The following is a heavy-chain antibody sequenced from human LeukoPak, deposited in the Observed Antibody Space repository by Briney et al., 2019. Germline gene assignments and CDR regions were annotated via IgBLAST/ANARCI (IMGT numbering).Heavy chain of an antibody. CDR1: GGSFSGYY. D-gene: IGHD3-22*01. CDR2: INHSGST. CDR3: ARGPYSYDSSGAFV. V-gene: IGHV4-34*01. Sequence: SETLSLTCAVYGGSFSGYYWSWIRQPPGKGLEWIGEINHSGSTNYNPSLKSRVTISVETSKNQFSLKLSSVTAADTAVYFCARGPYSYDSSGAFVWGQGTMVTVSS. J-gene: IGHJ3*01.